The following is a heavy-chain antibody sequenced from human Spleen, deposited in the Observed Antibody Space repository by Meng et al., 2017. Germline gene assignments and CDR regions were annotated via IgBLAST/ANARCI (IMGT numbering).Heavy chain of an antibody. J-gene: IGHJ4*02. CDR1: GDSISSDNSY. Sequence: QVQLQELGRGLVRPSQTLSLTCTVSGDSISSDNSYWSWIRQSPGRGLEWIGFIYSTGETYYNPSLKSRLTISVDTSKNQFSLKLVSVTAADTAVYYCATSLDFWTGDHSGYWGQGILVTVSS. D-gene: IGHD3/OR15-3a*01. CDR3: ATSLDFWTGDHSGY. V-gene: IGHV4-30-4*01. CDR2: IYSTGET.